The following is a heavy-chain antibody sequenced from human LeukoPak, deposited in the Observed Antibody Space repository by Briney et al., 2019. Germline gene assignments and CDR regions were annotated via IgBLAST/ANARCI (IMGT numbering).Heavy chain of an antibody. CDR1: GFTFDDYA. CDR3: ATDRGLREYYFDY. V-gene: IGHV3-9*01. Sequence: GGSLRFSCAASGFTFDDYAMPWVRQAPGKGLEGVSGISWNSGSIGYADSVKGRFTISRDNAKNSLYLQMNSLRAEDTALYYCATDRGLREYYFDYWGQGTLVTVSS. CDR2: ISWNSGSI. J-gene: IGHJ4*02. D-gene: IGHD4-17*01.